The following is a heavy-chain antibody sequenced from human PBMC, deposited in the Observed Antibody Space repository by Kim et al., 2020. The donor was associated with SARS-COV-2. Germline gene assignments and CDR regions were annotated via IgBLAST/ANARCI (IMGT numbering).Heavy chain of an antibody. V-gene: IGHV4-39*07. J-gene: IGHJ5*02. D-gene: IGHD2-15*01. CDR3: ARDYMSIVVAKNWFDP. Sequence: SLKSRVTISVDTSKNQFSLKLSSVTAADTAVYYCARDYMSIVVAKNWFDPWGQGTLVTVSS.